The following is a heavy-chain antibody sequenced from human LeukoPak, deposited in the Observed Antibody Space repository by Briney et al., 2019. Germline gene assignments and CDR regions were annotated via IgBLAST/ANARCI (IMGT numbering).Heavy chain of an antibody. D-gene: IGHD2-2*01. J-gene: IGHJ5*02. CDR3: ARLTIVVVPAEDWFDP. V-gene: IGHV4-39*01. Sequence: SETLSLTCTVSGGSISSSSYYWGWIRQPPGKGLEWIGSIYYSGSTYYNPSLKSRVTISVDTSKNQFSLKLSSVTAADTAVYYCARLTIVVVPAEDWFDPWGQGTLVTVSS. CDR1: GGSISSSSYY. CDR2: IYYSGST.